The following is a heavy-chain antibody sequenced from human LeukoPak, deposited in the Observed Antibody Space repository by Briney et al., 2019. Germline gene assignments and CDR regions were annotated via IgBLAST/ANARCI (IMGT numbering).Heavy chain of an antibody. V-gene: IGHV3-73*01. CDR2: IRSKTKSGET. J-gene: IGHJ4*01. D-gene: IGHD3-3*01. Sequence: GGSLKLSCYVSGFTFSDSVIHWVRHAAGKVLEWVGRIRSKTKSGETAYAASVKGRFTISRDDSKDTAYLQMNSLKPEDTAVYYCTSPAHDFDIWSGYYSLWGHGTQVTVSS. CDR1: GFTFSDSV. CDR3: TSPAHDFDIWSGYYSL.